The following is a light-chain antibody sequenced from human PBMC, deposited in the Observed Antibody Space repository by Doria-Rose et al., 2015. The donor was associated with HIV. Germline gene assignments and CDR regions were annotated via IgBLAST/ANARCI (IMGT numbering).Light chain of an antibody. J-gene: IGKJ2*02. V-gene: IGKV1-5*03. CDR3: QQYNSYSPWT. CDR2: KAS. Sequence: DIRVTQSPSTLSASVGDSVTITCRASQSITRWLAWYQQQPGKAPKLLIYKASLVDSGVPSRFSGSGSGTEFTLIISSLQPDDCATYYCQQYNSYSPWTFGPGTKLEIK. CDR1: QSITRW.